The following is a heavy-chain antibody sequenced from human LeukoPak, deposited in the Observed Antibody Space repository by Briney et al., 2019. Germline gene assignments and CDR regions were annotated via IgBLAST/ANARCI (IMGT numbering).Heavy chain of an antibody. CDR2: ISSNGGGT. J-gene: IGHJ4*02. CDR1: GFTFSSYA. D-gene: IGHD5/OR15-5a*01. V-gene: IGHV3-64*01. Sequence: GGSLRLSCAASGFTFSSYAMHWVRQAPGQGLEYVSAISSNGGGTYYANSVKGRFTISRDNSKNTLYLQMGSLRTEDMAVYYCARIASTPPFTDYWGQGTLVTVSS. CDR3: ARIASTPPFTDY.